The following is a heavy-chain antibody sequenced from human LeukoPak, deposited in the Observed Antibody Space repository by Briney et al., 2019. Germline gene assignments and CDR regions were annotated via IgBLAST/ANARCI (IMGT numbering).Heavy chain of an antibody. Sequence: ASVKVSCKASGYTFTSYAMHWVRQAPGQRLEWMGWINAGNGNTKYSQKFQGRVTITRDTSASTAYMELSSLRSEDTAVYYCARDGTVAGYDYGMDAWGQGTTVTVSS. CDR3: ARDGTVAGYDYGMDA. V-gene: IGHV1-3*01. D-gene: IGHD4-23*01. J-gene: IGHJ6*02. CDR1: GYTFTSYA. CDR2: INAGNGNT.